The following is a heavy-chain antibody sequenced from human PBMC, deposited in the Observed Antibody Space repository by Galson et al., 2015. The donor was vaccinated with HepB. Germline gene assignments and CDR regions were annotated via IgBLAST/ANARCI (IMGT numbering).Heavy chain of an antibody. CDR1: GFTFSSYG. D-gene: IGHD3-10*01. CDR2: ISYDGYNK. J-gene: IGHJ4*02. V-gene: IGHV3-30*18. CDR3: AKDGGTGVRGAFDY. Sequence: SLRLSCAASGFTFSSYGMQWVRQAPGKGLEWVAVISYDGYNKFYADSVKGRFTISRDNSRNTQYLQMNSLRAEDTAVYYCAKDGGTGVRGAFDYWGLGTPVTVSS.